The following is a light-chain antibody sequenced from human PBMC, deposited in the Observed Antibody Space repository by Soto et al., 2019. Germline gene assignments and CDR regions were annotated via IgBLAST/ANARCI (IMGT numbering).Light chain of an antibody. CDR3: CSYTGSRTHI. CDR2: DVS. Sequence: QSVLTQPRSLSGSPGQSVTISCTGPTIGAHSFVSWYQDRPDKVPKLLIYDVSQRPSGIPDRFSGSRSANTASLTISGLQADDAAAYYCCSYTGSRTHIFGSGTKVTVL. CDR1: TIGAHSF. V-gene: IGLV2-11*01. J-gene: IGLJ1*01.